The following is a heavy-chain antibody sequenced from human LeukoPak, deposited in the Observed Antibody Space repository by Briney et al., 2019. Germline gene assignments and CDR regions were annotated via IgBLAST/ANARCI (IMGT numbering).Heavy chain of an antibody. D-gene: IGHD2-2*02. V-gene: IGHV3-30*18. CDR2: ISYDGSNK. J-gene: IGHJ4*02. Sequence: GGSLRLSCAASGFTFSSYGMHWVRQAPGKGLEWVAVISYDGSNKYYVDSVEGRFTISRDKSKNTLYLQMNSLRAEDTAVYYCAKDHCSSTSCYTFDYWGQGTLVTVSS. CDR3: AKDHCSSTSCYTFDY. CDR1: GFTFSSYG.